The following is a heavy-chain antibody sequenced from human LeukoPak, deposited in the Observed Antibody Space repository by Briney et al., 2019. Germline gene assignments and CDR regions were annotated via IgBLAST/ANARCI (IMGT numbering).Heavy chain of an antibody. Sequence: SETLSLTCTVSGGSISTSSYYWGWLRQPPGKGLEWVGSIFYSGSTYYNPSLKSRVTISVDTSKNLCSLKLNAVTAADTAVYYCARRLVGTLDYWGQGTLVTVSS. D-gene: IGHD2/OR15-2a*01. V-gene: IGHV4-39*01. J-gene: IGHJ4*02. CDR3: ARRLVGTLDY. CDR1: GGSISTSSYY. CDR2: IFYSGST.